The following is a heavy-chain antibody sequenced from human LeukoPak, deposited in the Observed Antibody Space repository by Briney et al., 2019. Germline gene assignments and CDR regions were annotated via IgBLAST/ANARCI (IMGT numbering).Heavy chain of an antibody. J-gene: IGHJ4*02. D-gene: IGHD4-17*01. Sequence: ASVKVSCKASGYTFTSYYMHWVRQAPGQGLEWMGIINPSGGSTSYAQKFQGRVTMTRDTSTSTVYMELSSLRAEDTAVYYCAKDRALTTVTYGAMAFDYWGQGTLVTVSS. CDR1: GYTFTSYY. CDR3: AKDRALTTVTYGAMAFDY. V-gene: IGHV1-46*01. CDR2: INPSGGST.